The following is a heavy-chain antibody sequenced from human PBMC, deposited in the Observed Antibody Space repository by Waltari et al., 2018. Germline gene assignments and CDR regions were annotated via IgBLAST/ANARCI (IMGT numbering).Heavy chain of an antibody. CDR2: VRGNGVRT. CDR1: GFTFSTYG. CDR3: ARDSNWNYG. J-gene: IGHJ4*02. Sequence: EAQLLESGGDLVQPGGSLRLSCAASGFTFSTYGMRWVRQAPGKGLGGVAVVRGNGVRTSYAESLKGRFTSTRDKSKNTLYLQMNSLRAEDTAVYYCARDSNWNYGWGQGTLVTVSS. D-gene: IGHD1-7*01. V-gene: IGHV3-23*01.